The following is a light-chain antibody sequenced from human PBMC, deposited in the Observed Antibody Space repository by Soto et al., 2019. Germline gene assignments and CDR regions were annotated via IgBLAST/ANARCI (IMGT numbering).Light chain of an antibody. V-gene: IGLV2-14*01. Sequence: QSALTQPASVSGSPGQSITISCTGSGSDVGAYNYVSWYQQHPGKAPKLMIFEVTTRPSGVSDRFSGSKSGNTASLTISSLQAEVEADYYCSSYTSSSTPVVFGGGTKLTVL. CDR2: EVT. CDR3: SSYTSSSTPVV. CDR1: GSDVGAYNY. J-gene: IGLJ2*01.